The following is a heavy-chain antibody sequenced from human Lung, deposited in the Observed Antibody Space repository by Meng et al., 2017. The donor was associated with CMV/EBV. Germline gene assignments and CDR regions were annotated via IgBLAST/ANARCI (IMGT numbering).Heavy chain of an antibody. Sequence: GGSXRLSCAASGFTFSNYAMHWVRQAPGKGLEWVAVISYDGSNKYFADSVKGRFTISRDNSKNTLYLQMNSLRAEDTAVYYCVWGVVTPGYWGQGTLVTVS. CDR3: VWGVVTPGY. CDR1: GFTFSNYA. V-gene: IGHV3-30*04. D-gene: IGHD4-23*01. CDR2: ISYDGSNK. J-gene: IGHJ4*02.